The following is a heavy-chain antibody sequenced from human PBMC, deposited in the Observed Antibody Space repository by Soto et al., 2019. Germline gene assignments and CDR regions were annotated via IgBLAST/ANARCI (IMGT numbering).Heavy chain of an antibody. CDR3: ARDPPAFHSAFDY. CDR2: TYYRSKWLN. V-gene: IGHV6-1*01. CDR1: GDSVSNNRAA. J-gene: IGHJ4*02. Sequence: RSQTLSLTCAISGDSVSNNRAAWNWIRQSPSRGLEWLGRTYYRSKWLNDYAVSVKGRLTISPDTSKNQFSLHLDSVTPEDTAMYYCARDPPAFHSAFDYWGQGTLVT. D-gene: IGHD4-4*01.